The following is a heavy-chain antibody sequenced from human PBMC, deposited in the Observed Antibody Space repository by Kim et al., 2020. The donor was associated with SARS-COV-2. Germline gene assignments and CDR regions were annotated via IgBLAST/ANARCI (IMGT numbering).Heavy chain of an antibody. Sequence: PSLKNRVTIAVDTSKNQFSLKLSSVTAADTAVYYCARGSPLLRGLNWFDPWGQGTLVTVSS. D-gene: IGHD1-26*01. J-gene: IGHJ5*02. V-gene: IGHV4-34*01. CDR3: ARGSPLLRGLNWFDP.